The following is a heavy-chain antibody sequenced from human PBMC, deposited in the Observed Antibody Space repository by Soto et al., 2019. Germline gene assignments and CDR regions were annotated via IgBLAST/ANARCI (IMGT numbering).Heavy chain of an antibody. J-gene: IGHJ4*02. CDR3: ARSVAVPGAHIDY. V-gene: IGHV4-59*01. Sequence: SETLSLTCSVSGGSISGSYWSWIRQSPGKGLEWLGYVYHTGSTNYSPSLRSRVSISVDTSKNEFSLRLSSVTAADTAVYFCARSVAVPGAHIDYWGQGTQVTVSS. CDR2: VYHTGST. D-gene: IGHD6-19*01. CDR1: GGSISGSY.